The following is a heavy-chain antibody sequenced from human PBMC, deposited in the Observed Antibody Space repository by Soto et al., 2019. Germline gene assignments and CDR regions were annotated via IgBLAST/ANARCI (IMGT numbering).Heavy chain of an antibody. D-gene: IGHD4-17*01. CDR1: GFTVSSYA. J-gene: IGHJ4*02. V-gene: IGHV3-30-3*01. CDR3: ARGTSNGDYGNYFDF. CDR2: ISNDGSNK. Sequence: XESLTLSGTASGFTVSSYAMHWVRQAPGKGLEYVALISNDGSNKYYADSVRGRFTMSRDNSRDTVYLQMSSLRPEDTAVYYCARGTSNGDYGNYFDFWDQGTLVTVSS.